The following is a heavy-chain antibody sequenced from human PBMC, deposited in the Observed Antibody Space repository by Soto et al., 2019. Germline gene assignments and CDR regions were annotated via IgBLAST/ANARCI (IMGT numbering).Heavy chain of an antibody. J-gene: IGHJ5*02. Sequence: EVQLVESGGGLVKPGGSLRLSCAASRFTFSNAWMSWVRQAPGKGLEWVGRIKSKSDGGTTDYAAPVKGRFTISRDDSKNTLYLQMNSLKTEDTDVYYCTTYLYCSSTSCYPENWFDPWGQGTLVTVSS. CDR2: IKSKSDGGTT. V-gene: IGHV3-15*01. D-gene: IGHD2-2*01. CDR3: TTYLYCSSTSCYPENWFDP. CDR1: RFTFSNAW.